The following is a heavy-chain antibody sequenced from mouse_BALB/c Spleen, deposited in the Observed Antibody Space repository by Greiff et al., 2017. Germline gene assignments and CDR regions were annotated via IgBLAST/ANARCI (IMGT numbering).Heavy chain of an antibody. Sequence: LVKTGASVKISCKASGYSFTGYYMHWVKQSHGKSLEWIGYISCYNGATSYNQKFKGKATFTVDTSSSTAYMQFNSLTSEDSAVYYCAVTTRSSPWFAYWGQGTLVTVSA. CDR3: AVTTRSSPWFAY. CDR1: GYSFTGYY. J-gene: IGHJ3*01. D-gene: IGHD1-1*01. V-gene: IGHV1S34*01. CDR2: ISCYNGAT.